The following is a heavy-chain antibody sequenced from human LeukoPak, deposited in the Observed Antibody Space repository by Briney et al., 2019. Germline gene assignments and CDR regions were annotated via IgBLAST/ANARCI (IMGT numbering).Heavy chain of an antibody. J-gene: IGHJ4*02. CDR1: GFTFSSYS. D-gene: IGHD3-10*01. CDR2: IRISSSYT. Sequence: GRSLRLSRAASGFTFSSYSMNWVSQAPGKWLEWVSSIRISSSYTYYTDSVKGRFTISRDNAKNSLYLQMNSLRAEDTAVYYCATLYHGETDYWGQGTLVTVSS. V-gene: IGHV3-21*01. CDR3: ATLYHGETDY.